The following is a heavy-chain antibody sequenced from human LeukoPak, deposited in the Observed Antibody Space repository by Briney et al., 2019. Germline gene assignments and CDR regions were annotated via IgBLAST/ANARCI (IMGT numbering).Heavy chain of an antibody. CDR2: ILGSGRSA. Sequence: GGSLRLSCAASGFTFNNYAMSWVRQAPGKGLEWVSAILGSGRSAYYADSVMGRFTISRDNSKNSLFLQMNSLRVEDTALYYCSKWGDYDVLTGYYDSDFWGQGTLVTVSA. CDR3: SKWGDYDVLTGYYDSDF. D-gene: IGHD3-9*01. CDR1: GFTFNNYA. J-gene: IGHJ4*02. V-gene: IGHV3-23*01.